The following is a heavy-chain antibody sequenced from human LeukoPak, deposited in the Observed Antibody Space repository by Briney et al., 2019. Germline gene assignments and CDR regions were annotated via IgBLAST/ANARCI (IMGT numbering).Heavy chain of an antibody. D-gene: IGHD5-18*01. Sequence: GGSLRLSCAASGFSFGTDGMKWVRQAPGKALQWVSTFNGNDGGTFYAVSVRGRFPISRDVSDNTLYLQMHSLRAEDTAVYYCARRRILYGMDVWGQGTTVIVSS. CDR2: FNGNDGGT. CDR3: ARRRILYGMDV. CDR1: GFSFGTDG. J-gene: IGHJ6*02. V-gene: IGHV3-23*01.